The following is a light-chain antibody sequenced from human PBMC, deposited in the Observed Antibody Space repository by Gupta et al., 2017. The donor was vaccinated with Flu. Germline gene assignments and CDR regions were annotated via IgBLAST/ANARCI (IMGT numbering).Light chain of an antibody. Sequence: TSSCTENSSKIGSNPVNWYQHHPVTTTNLLICGNNQRPLGGPDRVSGSKSGTSASLAISGLQTEDEAEYYCAAWDDSLNGFYVFGTGTKVTVL. V-gene: IGLV1-44*01. CDR1: SSKIGSNP. CDR2: GNN. CDR3: AAWDDSLNGFYV. J-gene: IGLJ1*01.